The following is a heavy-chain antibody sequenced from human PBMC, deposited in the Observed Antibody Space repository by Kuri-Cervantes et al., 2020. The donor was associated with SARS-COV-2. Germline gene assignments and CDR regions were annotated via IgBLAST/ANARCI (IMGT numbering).Heavy chain of an antibody. CDR3: AKGGSILATINRWASS. D-gene: IGHD5-12*01. Sequence: LSLTCAASGFTFSSYAMSWVRQAPGKGLEWVSAISGSGGSTYYADSVKGRFTISRDNSKNTLYLQMNSLRAEDTAVYYCAKGGSILATINRWASSWGQGTLVTVSS. CDR2: ISGSGGST. V-gene: IGHV3-23*01. CDR1: GFTFSSYA. J-gene: IGHJ5*02.